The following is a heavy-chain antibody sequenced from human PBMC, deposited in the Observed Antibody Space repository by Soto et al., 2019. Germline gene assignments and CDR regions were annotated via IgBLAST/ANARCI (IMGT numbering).Heavy chain of an antibody. Sequence: GGSLRLSCAASGFSFDDYAMTWVRQAAGKGLEWVSAISGSGDNTYYADSVKGRFTISRDNSKNTLYLQLNSLRAEDTAVYYCAKGRWLQHPTMNPFDYWGQGTLVTVSS. D-gene: IGHD5-12*01. J-gene: IGHJ4*02. CDR3: AKGRWLQHPTMNPFDY. CDR1: GFSFDDYA. CDR2: ISGSGDNT. V-gene: IGHV3-23*01.